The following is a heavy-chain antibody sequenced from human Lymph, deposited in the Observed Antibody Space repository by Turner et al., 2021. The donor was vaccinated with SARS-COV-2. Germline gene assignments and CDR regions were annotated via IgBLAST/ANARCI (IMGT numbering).Heavy chain of an antibody. V-gene: IGHV4-39*01. D-gene: IGHD3-9*01. CDR3: ASNYDILTGYYTRNWFDP. CDR2: IYYSGST. J-gene: IGHJ5*02. Sequence: QLQLQESGPGLVKPSETLSLTCTVSGGPISSSSYYWGWIRQPPGKGLEWIGSIYYSGSTYYNPPLKSRVTISVDTSKNQFSLKLSSVTAADTAVYYCASNYDILTGYYTRNWFDPWGQGTLVTVSS. CDR1: GGPISSSSYY.